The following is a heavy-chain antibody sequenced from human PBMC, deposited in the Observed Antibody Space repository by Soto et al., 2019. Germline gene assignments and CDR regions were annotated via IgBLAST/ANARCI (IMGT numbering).Heavy chain of an antibody. CDR2: ISPYTGNT. CDR1: GYIFVNYG. Sequence: ASVKVSCKASGYIFVNYGIAWVRQAPGQGLEWMGWISPYTGNTHSATKVQGRLTMTIDTSTSTAYMDLGSLASDDTAVYYCARSSFEWFLSYFDYWGQGTLVTVSS. CDR3: ARSSFEWFLSYFDY. D-gene: IGHD3-3*01. V-gene: IGHV1-18*01. J-gene: IGHJ4*02.